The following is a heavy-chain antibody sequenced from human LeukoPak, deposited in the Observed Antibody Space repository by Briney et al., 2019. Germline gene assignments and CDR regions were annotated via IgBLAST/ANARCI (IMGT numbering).Heavy chain of an antibody. CDR3: ARVGESTY. CDR1: GFTFSSYA. D-gene: IGHD3-10*01. J-gene: IGHJ4*02. V-gene: IGHV3-30*04. Sequence: GGSLRLSCAASGFTFSSYAMHWVRQAPGKGLEWVAVISYDGSNKYYADPVKGRFTISRDNSKNTLYLQMNSLRAEDTAVYYCARVGESTYWGQGTLVTVSS. CDR2: ISYDGSNK.